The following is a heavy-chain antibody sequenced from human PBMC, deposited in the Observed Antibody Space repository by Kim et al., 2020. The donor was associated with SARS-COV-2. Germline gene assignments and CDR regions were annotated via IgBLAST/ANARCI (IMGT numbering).Heavy chain of an antibody. J-gene: IGHJ3*02. CDR3: AKLITCGGVIENDGFDI. D-gene: IGHD3-16*02. CDR2: ISGSGGST. Sequence: GGSLRLSCAASGFTFSSYAMSWVRQHPGKGLEWVSAISGSGGSTYYAHSVKGRFTISRDNSKNTLYLQMNSLRAEDTAVYYCAKLITCGGVIENDGFDIWGQGTMVTVSS. CDR1: GFTFSSYA. V-gene: IGHV3-23*01.